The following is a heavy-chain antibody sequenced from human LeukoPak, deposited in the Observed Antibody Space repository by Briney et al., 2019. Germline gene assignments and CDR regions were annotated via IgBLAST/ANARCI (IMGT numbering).Heavy chain of an antibody. Sequence: GGSLRLSCAASGFTLSSYWMHWVRQAPGRGLVWVSRINTEGSSTNYADSVEGRFTISRDNAKNTLYLQMNSLRAEDTAVYYCARDSKLRFSFYYMDVWGKGTTVTVSS. CDR2: INTEGSST. D-gene: IGHD3-3*01. V-gene: IGHV3-74*01. CDR1: GFTLSSYW. CDR3: ARDSKLRFSFYYMDV. J-gene: IGHJ6*03.